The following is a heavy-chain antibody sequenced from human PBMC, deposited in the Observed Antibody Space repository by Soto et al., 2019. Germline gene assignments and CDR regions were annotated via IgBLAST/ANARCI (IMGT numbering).Heavy chain of an antibody. CDR3: AKDQTPGYAADWAVGYYFHF. V-gene: IGHV3-23*01. D-gene: IGHD3-9*01. Sequence: PGGSLRLSCAASGFTFSSYAMSWVRQAPGKGLEWVSAISGSGGSTYYADSVKGRFTISRDTSKNTFYLQMHSLRAEDTAVYFCAKDQTPGYAADWAVGYYFHFWGQGTLVTVSS. CDR1: GFTFSSYA. J-gene: IGHJ4*02. CDR2: ISGSGGST.